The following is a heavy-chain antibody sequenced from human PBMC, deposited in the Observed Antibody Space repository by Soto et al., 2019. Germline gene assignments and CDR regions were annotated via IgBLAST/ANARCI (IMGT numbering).Heavy chain of an antibody. J-gene: IGHJ4*02. Sequence: QVQLVQSGAEVKKPGASVKLSCKASGYTFTSYAIHWVRQAPGQRLECMGWINTDNGNTKYSQKFQGRVTITRDTSASTAYMELSSLTSEETAVYFCARAPSGYYFDNWGQGTLVTVSS. D-gene: IGHD3-10*01. CDR2: INTDNGNT. CDR3: ARAPSGYYFDN. V-gene: IGHV1-3*04. CDR1: GYTFTSYA.